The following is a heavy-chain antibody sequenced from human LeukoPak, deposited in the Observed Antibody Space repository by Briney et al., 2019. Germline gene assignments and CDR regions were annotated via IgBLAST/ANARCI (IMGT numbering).Heavy chain of an antibody. CDR2: IYYSGST. CDR3: ARAGYSGGYYPVDS. Sequence: TLSLTCPVSGGSISGAGYYWSWIRQHPGKGLEWIGYIYYSGSTYYNPSLKSRVTISADTSKNQFSLKLSSVTAADTAVYYCARAGYSGGYYPVDSWGQGTLVTVSS. CDR1: GGSISGAGYY. D-gene: IGHD3-22*01. V-gene: IGHV4-31*03. J-gene: IGHJ5*01.